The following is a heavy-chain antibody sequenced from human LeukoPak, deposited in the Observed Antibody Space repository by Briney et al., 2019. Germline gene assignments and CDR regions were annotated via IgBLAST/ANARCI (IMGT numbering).Heavy chain of an antibody. D-gene: IGHD4-11*01. V-gene: IGHV4-38-2*02. CDR2: IFHTGST. Sequence: PSETLSLTCAVSGYSISSGFFWGWIRQPPGKGLEWIGSIFHTGSTYYNPSLKSRLTISVDTSNNLLSLKLSSVTASDTALYYCAREGYSNSFDYWGQGSQVTVSS. CDR1: GYSISSGFF. J-gene: IGHJ4*02. CDR3: AREGYSNSFDY.